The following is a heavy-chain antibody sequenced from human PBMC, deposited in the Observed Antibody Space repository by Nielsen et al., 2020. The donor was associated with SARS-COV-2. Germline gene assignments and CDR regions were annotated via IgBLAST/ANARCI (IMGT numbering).Heavy chain of an antibody. V-gene: IGHV4-39*01. Sequence: PGKGLEWIGSIYYSGSTYYNPSLKSRVTISVDTSKNQFSLKLSSVTAADTAVYYCARDRFGEFGTEGYYYYGMDVWGQGTTVTVSS. J-gene: IGHJ6*02. D-gene: IGHD3-10*01. CDR2: IYYSGST. CDR3: ARDRFGEFGTEGYYYYGMDV.